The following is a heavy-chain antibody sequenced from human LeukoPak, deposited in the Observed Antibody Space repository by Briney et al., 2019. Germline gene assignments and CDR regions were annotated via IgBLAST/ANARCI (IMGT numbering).Heavy chain of an antibody. D-gene: IGHD6-19*01. V-gene: IGHV1-18*04. CDR1: GYTFSNYG. CDR2: TSYNGNT. J-gene: IGHJ4*02. CDR3: ARHSGSGWQALGY. Sequence: GASVKVSCKASGYTFSNYGISWVRQAPGIGLEWMGWTSYNGNTNYAQKFQDRVTMTTDTSTTTAYMELRSLESDDTAAYYCARHSGSGWQALGYWGQGTLVTVSS.